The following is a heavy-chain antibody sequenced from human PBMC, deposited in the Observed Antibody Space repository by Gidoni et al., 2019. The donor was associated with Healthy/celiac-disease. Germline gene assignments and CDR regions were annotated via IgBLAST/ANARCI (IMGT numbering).Heavy chain of an antibody. V-gene: IGHV3-53*04. D-gene: IGHD3-22*01. CDR3: ARGGFDSSGYYYYFDY. CDR1: GFTFSSNY. Sequence: EVQLVESGGGLVQPGGSLRLSCAASGFTFSSNYMSWVRQAPGKGLEWVSVIYSGGSTYYADSVKGRFTISRHNSKNTLYLQMNSLRAEDTAVYYCARGGFDSSGYYYYFDYWGQGTLVTVSS. CDR2: IYSGGST. J-gene: IGHJ4*02.